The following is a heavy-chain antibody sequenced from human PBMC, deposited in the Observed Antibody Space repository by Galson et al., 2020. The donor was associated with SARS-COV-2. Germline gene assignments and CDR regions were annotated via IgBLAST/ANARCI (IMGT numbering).Heavy chain of an antibody. CDR2: PYYMSRWST. CDR3: AGRVAGAGSLHI. J-gene: IGHJ3*02. D-gene: IGHD6-13*01. CDR1: GDSVSTHPAA. Sequence: SQTLSLTCAISGDSVSTHPAACPWIRHSPSSGLEWLGSPYYMSRWSTDYAVSVKSRLTINPDTSKNRFSLQLNSVTPEDTAIYYCAGRVAGAGSLHIWGQGTMVIVSS. V-gene: IGHV6-1*01.